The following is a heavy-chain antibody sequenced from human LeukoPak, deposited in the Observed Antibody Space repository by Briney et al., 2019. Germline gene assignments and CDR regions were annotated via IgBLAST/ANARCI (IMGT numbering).Heavy chain of an antibody. D-gene: IGHD1-26*01. CDR3: ARAKVGAPYFDY. V-gene: IGHV3-74*01. CDR2: INSDGSST. Sequence: QTGWSLRLSCAASAFTFSSYWMQWVRQAPGKGLVWVSRINSDGSSTNYADSVKGRFTISRDNAKNTLYLQMNSLRAEDTAVYYCARAKVGAPYFDYWGQGTLVTVSS. J-gene: IGHJ4*02. CDR1: AFTFSSYW.